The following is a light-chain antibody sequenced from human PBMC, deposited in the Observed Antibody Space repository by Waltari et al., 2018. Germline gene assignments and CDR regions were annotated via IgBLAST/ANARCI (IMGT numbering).Light chain of an antibody. CDR2: MGS. V-gene: IGKV2-28*01. J-gene: IGKJ4*01. Sequence: DIVMTQSPLPLPVTPGEPASLSCRSSQRLLHGDGLNFLDWYLQKPGQSPQLLIYMGSNRASGVPDRFSGSGSGTYFTLKISRVEAEDVGVYYCMQARQPPYTFGGGTKVEIK. CDR1: QRLLHGDGLNF. CDR3: MQARQPPYT.